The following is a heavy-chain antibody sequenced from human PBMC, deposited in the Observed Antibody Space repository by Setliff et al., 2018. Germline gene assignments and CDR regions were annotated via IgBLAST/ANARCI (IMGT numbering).Heavy chain of an antibody. CDR2: INPDSGDT. V-gene: IGHV1-2*02. CDR1: GNRFTDYN. D-gene: IGHD2-15*01. Sequence: ASVKVSCKASGNRFTDYNLHWVRQAPGQGLEWMGWINPDSGDTHSAQKFQGRVTMTRDTSTSTVYVELSSLRSEDTAVYYCAKDRVEVVVAAPQARFDPWGQGTLVTVSS. CDR3: AKDRVEVVVAAPQARFDP. J-gene: IGHJ5*02.